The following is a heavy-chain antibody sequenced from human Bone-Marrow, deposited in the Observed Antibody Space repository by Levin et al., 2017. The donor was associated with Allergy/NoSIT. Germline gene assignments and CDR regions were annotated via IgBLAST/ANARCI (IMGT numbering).Heavy chain of an antibody. Sequence: SETLSLTCTVSGGSISSYYWSWIRQPPGKGLEWIGYIYYSGSTNYNPSLKSRVTISVDTSKNQFSLKLSSVTAADTAVYYCARARHSSSANWFDPWGQGTLVTVSS. J-gene: IGHJ5*02. CDR3: ARARHSSSANWFDP. V-gene: IGHV4-59*01. CDR2: IYYSGST. CDR1: GGSISSYY. D-gene: IGHD6-6*01.